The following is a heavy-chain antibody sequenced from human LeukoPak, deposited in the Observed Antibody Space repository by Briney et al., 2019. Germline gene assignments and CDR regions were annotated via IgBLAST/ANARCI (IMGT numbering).Heavy chain of an antibody. D-gene: IGHD3-10*01. J-gene: IGHJ3*02. Sequence: PGGSLRLSCAASGFTFSSYSMNWVRQAPGKGLEWVSSISSSSSYIYYADSVKGRFTISRDNAKNSLYLQMNSLRAEDTAVYYCTPLHNRGLGFGIWGQGTMVTVSS. CDR3: TPLHNRGLGFGI. V-gene: IGHV3-21*01. CDR2: ISSSSSYI. CDR1: GFTFSSYS.